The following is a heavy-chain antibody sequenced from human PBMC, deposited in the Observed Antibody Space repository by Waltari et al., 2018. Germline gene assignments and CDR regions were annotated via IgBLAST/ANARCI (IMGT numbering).Heavy chain of an antibody. D-gene: IGHD2-15*01. CDR3: ARGLCADVANCYSGTNNFFDP. CDR2: ILYSGTT. Sequence: QLQLQESGPGLVKPSETLSLTCVVSGGSISVNHYYWGWIRQPPWKGLEWIASILYSGTTYSNPSLMRRVSISVDTSQNQFSLRLSSLTAADTAIYYCARGLCADVANCYSGTNNFFDPWGQGTLVTVSS. V-gene: IGHV4-39*01. J-gene: IGHJ5*02. CDR1: GGSISVNHYY.